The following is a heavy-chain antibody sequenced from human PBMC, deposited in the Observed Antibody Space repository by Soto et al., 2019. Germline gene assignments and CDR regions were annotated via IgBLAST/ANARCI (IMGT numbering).Heavy chain of an antibody. CDR1: GFTFSSYA. J-gene: IGHJ4*02. CDR3: VRERSGYSYADS. V-gene: IGHV3-23*01. CDR2: ISGSGANT. D-gene: IGHD5-18*01. Sequence: EVQLLESGGGLVQPGGSLRLSCAASGFTFSSYAMSWVRQAPGTGLEWVSAISGSGANTYYADSVKGRFTISRDNSKNTLYLQMNSLRAEDSAMHYCVRERSGYSYADSWGQGTLVTVSS.